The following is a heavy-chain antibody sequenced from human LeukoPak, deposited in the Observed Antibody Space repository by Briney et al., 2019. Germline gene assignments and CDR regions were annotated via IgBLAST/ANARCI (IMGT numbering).Heavy chain of an antibody. Sequence: PGGSLRLSCAASGFPFSTYEMNWIRQAPGKGLEWVSYISSSGSTIYYADSVKGRFTISRDNAKNSLYLQMNSLRAEDTAVYYCARAKSRRVRTRGWFDPWGQGTLVTVSS. CDR1: GFPFSTYE. D-gene: IGHD1-1*01. CDR3: ARAKSRRVRTRGWFDP. V-gene: IGHV3-48*03. J-gene: IGHJ5*02. CDR2: ISSSGSTI.